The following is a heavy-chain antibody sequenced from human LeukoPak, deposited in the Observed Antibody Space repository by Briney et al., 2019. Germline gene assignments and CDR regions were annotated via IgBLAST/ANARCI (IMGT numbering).Heavy chain of an antibody. CDR2: INHSGST. J-gene: IGHJ3*02. Sequence: SETLSLTCAVYGGSFSGYYWSWIRQPPGKGLEWIGEINHSGSTNYNPSLKSRVTISVDTSKNQFSLKLSSVTAADTAVCYCARRQNDAFDIWGQGTMVTVSS. CDR3: ARRQNDAFDI. CDR1: GGSFSGYY. V-gene: IGHV4-34*01.